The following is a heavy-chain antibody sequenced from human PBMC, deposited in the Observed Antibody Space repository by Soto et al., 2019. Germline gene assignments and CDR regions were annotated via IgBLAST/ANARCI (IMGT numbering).Heavy chain of an antibody. CDR1: GFTFSDSS. Sequence: VQLVESGGGLVRPGESLRLSCAASGFTFSDSSMNWIRQAPGMGLEWVSYISSGTSYTNYADSVKGRFTISRDNAKNSLFLHMNSLRAEDTAVYYCARSVVSSTRFDPWGQGTLVTVSS. CDR3: ARSVVSSTRFDP. CDR2: ISSGTSYT. J-gene: IGHJ5*02. D-gene: IGHD6-13*01. V-gene: IGHV3-11*06.